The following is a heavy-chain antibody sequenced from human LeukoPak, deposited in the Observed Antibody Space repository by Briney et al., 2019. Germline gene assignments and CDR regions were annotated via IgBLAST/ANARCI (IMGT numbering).Heavy chain of an antibody. CDR2: TYYRSKWYD. CDR1: GGSVSSKSAA. D-gene: IGHD6-13*01. J-gene: IGHJ4*02. Sequence: SQTLSLTCAISGGSVSSKSAAWNWIRQSPSRGLEWLGRTYYRSKWYDDYAVSVKSRITINADTSKNQFSLHLNSVTPEDTAVYYWSRSLFRQQVEPFDSWGQGTLVTVSS. V-gene: IGHV6-1*01. CDR3: SRSLFRQQVEPFDS.